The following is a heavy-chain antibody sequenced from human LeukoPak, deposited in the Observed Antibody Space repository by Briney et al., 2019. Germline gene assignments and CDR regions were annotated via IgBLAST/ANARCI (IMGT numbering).Heavy chain of an antibody. CDR2: ISSSSSTI. D-gene: IGHD3-16*01. CDR1: GFTFSSYS. Sequence: GGSLRLSCAASGFTFSSYSMNWVRQAPGKGLEWVSYISSSSSTIYYADSVKGRLTISRDNAKNSLYLQMNSLRAEDTAVYYCARDQRLHYFDYWGQGALVTVSS. V-gene: IGHV3-48*04. J-gene: IGHJ4*02. CDR3: ARDQRLHYFDY.